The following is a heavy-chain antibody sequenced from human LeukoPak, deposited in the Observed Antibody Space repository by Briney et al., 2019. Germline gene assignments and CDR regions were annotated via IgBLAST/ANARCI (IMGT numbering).Heavy chain of an antibody. Sequence: SETLSLTCTVSGGSISTYYWSWIRQPPGKGLEWIGSIYHSGSTYYNPSLKSRVTISVDTSKNQFSLKLSSVTAADTAVYYCARLWELGDGYWGQGTLVTVSS. CDR1: GGSISTYY. V-gene: IGHV4-59*04. D-gene: IGHD1-7*01. J-gene: IGHJ4*02. CDR2: IYHSGST. CDR3: ARLWELGDGY.